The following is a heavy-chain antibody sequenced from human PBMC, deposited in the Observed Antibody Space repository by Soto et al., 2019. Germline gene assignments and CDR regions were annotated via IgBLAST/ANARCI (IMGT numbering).Heavy chain of an antibody. V-gene: IGHV3-30-3*01. CDR1: GFTLSCYA. Sequence: GGSLRLSCAASGFTLSCYAMHWVRQAPEKGRDWVAVISYDGSNKYYADSVKGRFTISRDNSKNTLYLQMNSLRAEDTAVYYCARTYYDILTGSGYYYGMDVWGQGTTVTVSS. CDR2: ISYDGSNK. CDR3: ARTYYDILTGSGYYYGMDV. J-gene: IGHJ6*02. D-gene: IGHD3-9*01.